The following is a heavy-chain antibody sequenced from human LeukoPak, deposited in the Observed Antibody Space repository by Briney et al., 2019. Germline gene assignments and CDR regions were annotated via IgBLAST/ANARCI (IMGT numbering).Heavy chain of an antibody. CDR1: GGTFSSHA. CDR3: AGNPLGTEMLMGYYYYGMDV. J-gene: IGHJ6*02. D-gene: IGHD3-16*01. V-gene: IGHV1-69*04. Sequence: ASVKVSCKASGGTFSSHALSWVRQAPGQGLEWMGRIIPMFGVTNYAQNFQGRFTITADKSTTTVYMELTSLRSEYTAVYYCAGNPLGTEMLMGYYYYGMDVWGQGTTVTVSS. CDR2: IIPMFGVT.